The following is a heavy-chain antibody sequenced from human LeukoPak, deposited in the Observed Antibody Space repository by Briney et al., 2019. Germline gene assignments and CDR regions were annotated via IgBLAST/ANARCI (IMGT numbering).Heavy chain of an antibody. D-gene: IGHD6-19*01. V-gene: IGHV3-7*03. CDR1: GFTFSSYW. Sequence: GGSLRLSCAASGFTFSSYWMSWLRQAPGKGLEWVANIKHDGSEKYYVDSVKGRFTISRDNAQNSLYLHMSSLSAEDTAEYYCAKDRGSGWPQFDYWGQGTLVTVSS. J-gene: IGHJ4*02. CDR2: IKHDGSEK. CDR3: AKDRGSGWPQFDY.